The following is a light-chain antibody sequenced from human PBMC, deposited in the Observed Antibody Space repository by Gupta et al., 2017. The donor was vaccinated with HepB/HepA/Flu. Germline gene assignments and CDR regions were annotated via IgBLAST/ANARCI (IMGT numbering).Light chain of an antibody. CDR3: SYQESRGKVV. J-gene: IGLJ2*01. V-gene: IGLV3-19*01. CDR2: GKN. CDR1: NLRDYY. Sequence: LTQDPAVSVALGQTVRITCQGDNLRDYYASWYRQNPGQAPGLLSDGKNRRPSGIAARVSGSSSAATASLIVTGAQAEDEGYYYCSYQESRGKVVFGSGTKLTVL.